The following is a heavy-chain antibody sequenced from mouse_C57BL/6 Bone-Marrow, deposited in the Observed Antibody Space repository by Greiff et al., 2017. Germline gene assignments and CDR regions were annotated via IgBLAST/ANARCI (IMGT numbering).Heavy chain of an antibody. Sequence: EVKLMESGGGLVQPGGSLKLSCAASGFTFSDYGMAWVRQAPRKGPEWVAFISNLAYSIYYADTVTGRFTISRENAKNTLYLEMSSLRSEDTAMYYCARYDYVYWYFDVWGTGTTVTVSS. CDR3: ARYDYVYWYFDV. V-gene: IGHV5-15*01. CDR2: ISNLAYSI. J-gene: IGHJ1*03. D-gene: IGHD2-4*01. CDR1: GFTFSDYG.